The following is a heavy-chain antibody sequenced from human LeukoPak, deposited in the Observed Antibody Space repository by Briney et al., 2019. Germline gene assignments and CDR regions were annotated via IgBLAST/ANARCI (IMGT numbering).Heavy chain of an antibody. CDR1: GCSLSHVLYH. CDR3: ARGWITIFGVVYNWFDP. Sequence: SETLSLTFPVSGCSLSHVLYHWSWPREPAGKGLEWIGRIYTSGSNNYNPSLKSRVTISVDTSKNQFSLKLSSVAAADTAVYYCARGWITIFGVVYNWFDPWGQGTLVTVSS. CDR2: IYTSGSN. V-gene: IGHV4-61*02. J-gene: IGHJ5*02. D-gene: IGHD3-3*01.